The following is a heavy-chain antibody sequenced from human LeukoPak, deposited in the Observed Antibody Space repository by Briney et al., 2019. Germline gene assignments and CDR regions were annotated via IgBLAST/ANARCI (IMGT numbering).Heavy chain of an antibody. D-gene: IGHD1-14*01. CDR3: ARTNQISETAFDI. CDR2: ILSSGST. Sequence: SETLSLTCTVSSGSINNYYWSWIRQTPGKGLEWIGYILSSGSTNYNLSVKSRVTISVDTSKNQFSLKLSSVTAADTAVYYCARTNQISETAFDIWGQGTMVIVSS. J-gene: IGHJ3*02. V-gene: IGHV4-59*01. CDR1: SGSINNYY.